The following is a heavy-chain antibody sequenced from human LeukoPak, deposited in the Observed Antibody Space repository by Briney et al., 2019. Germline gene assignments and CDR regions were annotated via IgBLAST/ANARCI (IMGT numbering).Heavy chain of an antibody. J-gene: IGHJ4*02. CDR2: ISGRGGST. D-gene: IGHD3-10*01. CDR3: ARKSASGNYPLDY. Sequence: GGSLRLSCAASGFTFSSYGMGWVRPAPGEGLEWVSAISGRGGSTFYADSVKGRFTISRDNSKNTVYLQMNSLSAEDTAVYYCARKSASGNYPLDYWGQGTLVTVSS. V-gene: IGHV3-23*01. CDR1: GFTFSSYG.